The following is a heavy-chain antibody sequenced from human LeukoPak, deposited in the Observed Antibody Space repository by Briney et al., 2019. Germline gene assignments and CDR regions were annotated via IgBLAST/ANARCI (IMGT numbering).Heavy chain of an antibody. D-gene: IGHD3-22*01. CDR1: GYTFTGYY. CDR2: INPNSGGT. J-gene: IGHJ5*02. CDR3: ASVLTMIVADNWFDP. Sequence: GASVKVSCKASGYTFTGYYMHWVRQAPGQGLEWMGWINPNSGGTNYAQKFQGRVTMTRDTSISTAYMELSRLRSDDTAVYYCASVLTMIVADNWFDPWGQGTLVTVSS. V-gene: IGHV1-2*02.